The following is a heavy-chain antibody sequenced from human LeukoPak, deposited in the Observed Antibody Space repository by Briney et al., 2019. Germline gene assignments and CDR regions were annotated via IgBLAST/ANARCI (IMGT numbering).Heavy chain of an antibody. V-gene: IGHV4-39*01. CDR2: ISYSGST. D-gene: IGHD2/OR15-2a*01. Sequence: SETLSLTCTVSGGTISNSGYYWGWIRQPPGKGLEWIGSISYSGSTYYNPSLKSRLTISVDTSNSQFSLKLSSVTAADTAVYYCASPFLINWGQGTLVTVSS. CDR3: ASPFLIN. CDR1: GGTISNSGYY. J-gene: IGHJ4*02.